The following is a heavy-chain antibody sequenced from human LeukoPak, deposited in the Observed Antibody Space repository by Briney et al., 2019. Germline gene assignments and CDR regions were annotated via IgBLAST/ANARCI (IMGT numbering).Heavy chain of an antibody. CDR2: MNEYSTTI. J-gene: IGHJ4*02. Sequence: GGSLRLSCAASGFPFNSFWMHWVRQAPGKGLVWVSDMNEYSTTIRYADSVKGRFTISRYNGKSILYLQMNQLSAEETAMYFCARGGVDPVDHWGQGTLVTVSS. V-gene: IGHV3-74*01. D-gene: IGHD3-16*01. CDR1: GFPFNSFW. CDR3: ARGGVDPVDH.